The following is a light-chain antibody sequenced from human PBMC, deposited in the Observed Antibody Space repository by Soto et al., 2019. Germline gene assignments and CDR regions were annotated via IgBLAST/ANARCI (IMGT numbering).Light chain of an antibody. V-gene: IGLV1-47*01. CDR3: AAWDDSLSGYV. CDR2: RNN. Sequence: QSVLTQPPSASGTPGQKVTISCSGSSSNIGDNYVYWHQQLPGTAPKLLIYRNNQRPSGVPDRFSGSKSGTSASLAISGLRSEDEADYYCAAWDDSLSGYVFEPGTKLTVL. J-gene: IGLJ1*01. CDR1: SSNIGDNY.